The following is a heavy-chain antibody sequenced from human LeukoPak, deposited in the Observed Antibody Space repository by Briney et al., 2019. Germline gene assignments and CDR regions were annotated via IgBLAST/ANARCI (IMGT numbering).Heavy chain of an antibody. D-gene: IGHD3-22*01. CDR1: GASISGYY. CDR3: ASRYYYDSSGPFDY. Sequence: SETLSLTCTVSGASISGYYWSWIRQPPGKGLEWIGYIYYSGSTNYNPSLKSRVTMSVDTSKNQFSLKLSSVTAADTAVYYCASRYYYDSSGPFDYWGQGTLVTVSS. V-gene: IGHV4-59*12. CDR2: IYYSGST. J-gene: IGHJ4*02.